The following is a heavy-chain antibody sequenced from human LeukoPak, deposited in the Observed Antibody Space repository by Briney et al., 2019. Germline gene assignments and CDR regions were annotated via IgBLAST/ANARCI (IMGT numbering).Heavy chain of an antibody. V-gene: IGHV4-38-2*02. CDR3: ARDPDQLLLYSSYFDY. Sequence: PSETLSLTCAVSGYSISSGYYWGWIRQPPGKGLEWIGSIYYSGSTYYNPSLKSRVTISVDTSKNQFSLKLSSVTAADTAVYYCARDPDQLLLYSSYFDYWGQGTLVTVSS. CDR1: GYSISSGYY. D-gene: IGHD2-2*01. CDR2: IYYSGST. J-gene: IGHJ4*02.